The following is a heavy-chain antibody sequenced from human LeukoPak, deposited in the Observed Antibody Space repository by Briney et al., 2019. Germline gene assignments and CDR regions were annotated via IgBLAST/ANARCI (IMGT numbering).Heavy chain of an antibody. D-gene: IGHD2-2*01. CDR1: GGSFSGYY. Sequence: SETLSLTCAVYGGSFSGYYWSWIRQPPGKGLEWIGEINHSGSTNYNPSLKSRVTISVDTSKNQFSLKLSSVTAADTAVYYCARGPTTDIVVVPAAREFDYWRQGTLVTVSS. CDR2: INHSGST. CDR3: ARGPTTDIVVVPAAREFDY. V-gene: IGHV4-34*01. J-gene: IGHJ4*02.